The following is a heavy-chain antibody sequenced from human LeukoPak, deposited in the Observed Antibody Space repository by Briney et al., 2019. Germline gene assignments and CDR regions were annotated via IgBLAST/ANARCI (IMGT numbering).Heavy chain of an antibody. V-gene: IGHV3-13*01. D-gene: IGHD2-21*02. CDR3: VALGDRIY. Sequence: PGGSLRLSCAASGFTFSSYDMHWVRHATGKGLEWVSAISAAGDTYYLGSVKGRFTISRENAKNSLYLQMNSLRAGDTAVYYCVALGDRIYWGQGTLVTVSS. J-gene: IGHJ4*02. CDR1: GFTFSSYD. CDR2: ISAAGDT.